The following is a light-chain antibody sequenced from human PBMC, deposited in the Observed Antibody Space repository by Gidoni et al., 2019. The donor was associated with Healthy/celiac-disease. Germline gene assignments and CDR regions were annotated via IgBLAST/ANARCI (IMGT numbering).Light chain of an antibody. Sequence: DLQMTQSPSSLSASVGDRVTITCQARQDISNYLNWCQQKPGKGPKLLIYDASNLETGVPSRFRRSGCGTDFTSPISSLQPEEIVTYYCQQYGNLPMYTFGQXTKLEIK. CDR1: QDISNY. J-gene: IGKJ2*01. CDR2: DAS. CDR3: QQYGNLPMYT. V-gene: IGKV1-33*01.